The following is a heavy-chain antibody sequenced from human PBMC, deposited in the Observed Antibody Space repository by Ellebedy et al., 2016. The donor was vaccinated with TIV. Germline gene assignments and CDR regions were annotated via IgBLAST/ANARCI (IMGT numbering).Heavy chain of an antibody. V-gene: IGHV3-11*01. CDR1: GFTFSDYC. Sequence: GGSLRLXCAASGFTFSDYCMSWIRQAPGKGLEWVSYISSSGSTIYYADSVKGRFTISRDNAKNSLYLQMNSLRAEDTAVYYCARDGSYYDFWSGLRPNYYYYYYMDVWGKGTTVTVSS. CDR3: ARDGSYYDFWSGLRPNYYYYYYMDV. CDR2: ISSSGSTI. J-gene: IGHJ6*03. D-gene: IGHD3-3*01.